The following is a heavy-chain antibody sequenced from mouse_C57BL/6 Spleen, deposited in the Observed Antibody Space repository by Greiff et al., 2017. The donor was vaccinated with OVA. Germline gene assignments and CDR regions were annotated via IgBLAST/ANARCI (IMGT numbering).Heavy chain of an antibody. J-gene: IGHJ3*01. CDR2: ISSGSSTL. CDR1: GFTFSDYG. Sequence: EVKLVESGGGLVKPGGSLKLSCAASGFTFSDYGMHWVRQAPEKGLEWVAYISSGSSTLYYADTVKGRFTISSDNAKNTLFLQRTSLRSEDTAMYYWARRDYDEFAYWGQGTLVTVSA. CDR3: ARRDYDEFAY. D-gene: IGHD2-4*01. V-gene: IGHV5-17*01.